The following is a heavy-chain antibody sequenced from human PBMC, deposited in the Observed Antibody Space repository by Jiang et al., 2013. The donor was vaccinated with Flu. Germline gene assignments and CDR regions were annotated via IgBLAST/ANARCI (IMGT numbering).Heavy chain of an antibody. V-gene: IGHV4-39*01. CDR1: GGSIINSAYY. J-gene: IGHJ3*02. CDR2: VYFTGST. CDR3: ARREPLKKIVVVVAVPKSGAFDI. D-gene: IGHD2-15*01. Sequence: GSGLVKPSETLSLTCIVSGGSIINSAYYWGWIRQPPGKGLEWIGSVYFTGSTYYNPSLKSQVTMSLDTSKNQFSLNLNSVTAADTAVYYCARREPLKKIVVVVAVPKSGAFDIWGQGTMVTVSS.